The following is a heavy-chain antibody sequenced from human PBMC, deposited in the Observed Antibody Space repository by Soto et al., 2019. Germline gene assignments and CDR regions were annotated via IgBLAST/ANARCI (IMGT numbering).Heavy chain of an antibody. CDR3: ARDPPGTTPNGMDV. D-gene: IGHD1-1*01. Sequence: GGSLRLSCAASGFTFSSYGMHWVRQAPGKGLEWVAVIWYDGSNKYYADSVKGRFTISRDNSKNTLYLQMNSLRAEDTAVYYCARDPPGTTPNGMDVWGQGTTVTVSS. V-gene: IGHV3-33*01. J-gene: IGHJ6*02. CDR1: GFTFSSYG. CDR2: IWYDGSNK.